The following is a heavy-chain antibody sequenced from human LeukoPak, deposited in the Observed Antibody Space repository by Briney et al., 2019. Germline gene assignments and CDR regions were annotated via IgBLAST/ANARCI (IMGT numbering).Heavy chain of an antibody. V-gene: IGHV3-74*01. Sequence: GGSLRLSCAASGFTFSSYWMHWVRQAPGKGLVWVSRINSDGSSTSYADSVKGRFTISRDDAKNTLYLQMNSLRAEDTAVYYCARGYGSSRGWYWGQGTLVTVSS. CDR3: ARGYGSSRGWY. J-gene: IGHJ4*02. CDR1: GFTFSSYW. CDR2: INSDGSST. D-gene: IGHD6-6*01.